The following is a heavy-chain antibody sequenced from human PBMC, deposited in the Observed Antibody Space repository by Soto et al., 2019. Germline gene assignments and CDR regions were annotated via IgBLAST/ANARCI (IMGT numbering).Heavy chain of an antibody. CDR2: ISYDGSNK. CDR1: GFTFSSYA. CDR3: AKGVLEYCSSTSCIDLYYYGMDV. Sequence: GGSLRLSCAASGFTFSSYAMHWVRQAPGKGLEWVAVISYDGSNKYYADSVKGRFTISRDNSKNTLYQQMNSLRAEDTAVYYCAKGVLEYCSSTSCIDLYYYGMDVWGQGTTVTVSS. V-gene: IGHV3-30-3*01. J-gene: IGHJ6*02. D-gene: IGHD2-2*01.